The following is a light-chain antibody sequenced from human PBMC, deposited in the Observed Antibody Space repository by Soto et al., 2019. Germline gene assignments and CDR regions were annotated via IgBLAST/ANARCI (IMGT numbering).Light chain of an antibody. CDR1: QSVLYSSNNKNY. J-gene: IGKJ4*01. V-gene: IGKV4-1*01. Sequence: DIVMTQSPDSLAVSLGERATINCKSSQSVLYSSNNKNYLAWYQQKPGQPPKLLIYWASTRESGVPDRFSGSGAGTDFTLTISSLHAEDVAGYYCQQYYSTPLTFGGGTKVEIK. CDR3: QQYYSTPLT. CDR2: WAS.